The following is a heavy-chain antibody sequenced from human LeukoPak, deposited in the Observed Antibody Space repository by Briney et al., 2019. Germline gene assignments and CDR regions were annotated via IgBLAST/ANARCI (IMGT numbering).Heavy chain of an antibody. J-gene: IGHJ4*02. V-gene: IGHV1-46*03. Sequence: ASVKVSCKASGYIFTSYGIIWVRQAPGQGLEWMGIINPSGGSTSYAQKFQGRVTMTRDTSTSTVYMELSSLRSEDTAVYYCAREKAAACDYWGQGTLVTVSS. CDR2: INPSGGST. CDR1: GYIFTSYG. D-gene: IGHD6-13*01. CDR3: AREKAAACDY.